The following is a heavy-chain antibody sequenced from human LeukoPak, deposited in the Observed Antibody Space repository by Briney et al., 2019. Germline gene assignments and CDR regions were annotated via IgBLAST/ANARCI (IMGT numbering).Heavy chain of an antibody. Sequence: GESLKISCKASGYSFTSYWIGWVRQLPGKDLEWMGVIYPDDSDTRYSPSFQGHVTISADKSISTAYLQWSSLKASDTAMYYCARLGGGSYYYYGMDVWGQGTTVTVSS. J-gene: IGHJ6*02. CDR1: GYSFTSYW. V-gene: IGHV5-51*01. CDR2: IYPDDSDT. D-gene: IGHD2-15*01. CDR3: ARLGGGSYYYYGMDV.